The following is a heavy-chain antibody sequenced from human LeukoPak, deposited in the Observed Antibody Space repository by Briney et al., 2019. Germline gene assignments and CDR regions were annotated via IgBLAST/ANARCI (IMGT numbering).Heavy chain of an antibody. D-gene: IGHD3-10*01. CDR2: ISSGGSNA. V-gene: IGHV3-30*18. Sequence: PGGSLRLSCAASGFTFSSYGMHWVRQAPGKGLEWVAVISSGGSNAYYADSVKGRFTMSRDNSKNTLFVQMNSLRAGDTAVYYCAKDLSGRKGPFDYWGQGTLVTVSS. J-gene: IGHJ4*02. CDR3: AKDLSGRKGPFDY. CDR1: GFTFSSYG.